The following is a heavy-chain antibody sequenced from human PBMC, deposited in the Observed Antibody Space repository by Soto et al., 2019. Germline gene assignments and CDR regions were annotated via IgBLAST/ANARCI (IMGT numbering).Heavy chain of an antibody. CDR1: GYTFTRSG. CDR2: ISSYNGDT. J-gene: IGHJ6*02. Sequence: QVQLVQSGAEVKKPGASVKVSCKASGYTFTRSGISWVRQAPGQGPEWMGWISSYNGDTNYAQTFQGRVTMTTDTSTSTAYMELRSLSSDATAVYYCAREGVAPYYYSGMDVWGQGTPVTVSS. D-gene: IGHD5-12*01. V-gene: IGHV1-18*01. CDR3: AREGVAPYYYSGMDV.